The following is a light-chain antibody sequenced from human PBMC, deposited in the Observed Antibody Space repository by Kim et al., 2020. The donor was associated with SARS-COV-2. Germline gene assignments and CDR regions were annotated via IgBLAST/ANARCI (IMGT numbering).Light chain of an antibody. CDR1: QIFTNS. J-gene: IGKJ1*01. Sequence: DIQMTQSPSTLSASVGDRVTITCRASQIFTNSLAWYQQKPGKAPKLLIYDASNLESGVPSRFSGSGSGTEFTLTISSLQPDDFATYYCQQYNSYPWTFGQGTKVDIK. CDR3: QQYNSYPWT. V-gene: IGKV1-5*01. CDR2: DAS.